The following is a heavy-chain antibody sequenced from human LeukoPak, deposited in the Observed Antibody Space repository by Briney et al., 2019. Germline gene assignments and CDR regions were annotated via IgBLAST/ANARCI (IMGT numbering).Heavy chain of an antibody. D-gene: IGHD3-10*01. CDR3: ARHDRITKTWFDP. CDR2: IYYSGGT. CDR1: GGSISSSSYY. J-gene: IGHJ5*02. Sequence: PSETLSLTCTVSGGSISSSSYYWGWIRQPPGKGLEWIGSIYYSGGTYYNPSLKSRVTISVDTSKNQFSLKLSSVTAADTAVYYCARHDRITKTWFDPWGQGTLVTVSS. V-gene: IGHV4-39*01.